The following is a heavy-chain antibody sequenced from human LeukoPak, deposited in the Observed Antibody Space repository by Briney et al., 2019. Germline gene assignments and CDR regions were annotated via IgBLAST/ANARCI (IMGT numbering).Heavy chain of an antibody. J-gene: IGHJ4*02. D-gene: IGHD6-13*01. V-gene: IGHV1-69*05. CDR3: ARVVAAAGGYYFDY. CDR1: GYTFTGYY. CDR2: IIPIFGTA. Sequence: ASVKVSCKASGYTFTGYYMHWVRQAPGQGLEWMGGIIPIFGTANYAQKFQGRVTITTDESTSTAYMELNSLRSKDTAVDYCARVVAAAGGYYFDYWGQGTLVTVSS.